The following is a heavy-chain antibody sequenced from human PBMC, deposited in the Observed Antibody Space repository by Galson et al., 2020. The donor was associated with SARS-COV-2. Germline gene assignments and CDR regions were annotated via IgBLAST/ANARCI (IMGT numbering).Heavy chain of an antibody. CDR2: IYYSGST. J-gene: IGHJ2*01. CDR1: GGSISSGGYY. V-gene: IGHV4-31*03. CDR3: ARAQAPWCSSTSCYVGWYFDL. Sequence: ASQTLSLTRTVSGGSISSGGYYCSWIRQHPGKGLEWIGYIYYSGSTYYNPSPKSRVTISVETSKNQFSLKLSSVTAADTAVYYCARAQAPWCSSTSCYVGWYFDLWGRGTMVTVSS. D-gene: IGHD2-2*01.